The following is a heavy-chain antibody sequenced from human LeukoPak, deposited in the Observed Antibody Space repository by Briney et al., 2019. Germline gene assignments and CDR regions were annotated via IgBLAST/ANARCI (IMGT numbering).Heavy chain of an antibody. CDR2: IYSGGST. CDR3: ARNFASSGYPNYFDY. V-gene: IGHV3-53*01. CDR1: GFTVSSNY. Sequence: PGGSLRLSCAASGFTVSSNYMSWVRQAPGKGLEWVSVIYSGGSTYYADSVKGRFTISRDNSKNTLYLQMNSLRAEDTAVYYCARNFASSGYPNYFDYWGQGTLVTVSS. D-gene: IGHD3-22*01. J-gene: IGHJ4*02.